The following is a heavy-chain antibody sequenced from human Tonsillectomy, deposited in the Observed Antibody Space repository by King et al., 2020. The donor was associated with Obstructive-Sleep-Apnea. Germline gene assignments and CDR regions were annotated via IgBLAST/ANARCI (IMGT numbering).Heavy chain of an antibody. D-gene: IGHD3-16*01. V-gene: IGHV3-9*01. Sequence: QLVQSGGGLVQPGRSLRLSCAASGFTFDDYAMHWVRQALGKGLEWVSGISWNSGSIGYADSVKGRFTISRDNAKNSLYLQMNSLRAEDTALYYCAKCSLRAELCCDCWGQGTLVTVSS. J-gene: IGHJ4*02. CDR2: ISWNSGSI. CDR3: AKCSLRAELCCDC. CDR1: GFTFDDYA.